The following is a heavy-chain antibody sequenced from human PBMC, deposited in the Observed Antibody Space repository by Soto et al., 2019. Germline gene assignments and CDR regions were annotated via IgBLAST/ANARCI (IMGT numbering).Heavy chain of an antibody. V-gene: IGHV1-46*01. Sequence: ASVKVSCKASAYTFTSYYMHWVRQAPGQGLEWMGIINPSGGSTSYAQKFQGRVTMTRDTSTSTVYMELSSLRSEDTAVYYCARNRRSKGRFLEGNWLDPWGQGTLVTVSS. CDR2: INPSGGST. CDR1: AYTFTSYY. CDR3: ARNRRSKGRFLEGNWLDP. D-gene: IGHD3-3*01. J-gene: IGHJ5*02.